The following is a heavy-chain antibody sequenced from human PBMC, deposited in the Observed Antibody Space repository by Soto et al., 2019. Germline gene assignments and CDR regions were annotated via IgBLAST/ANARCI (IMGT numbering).Heavy chain of an antibody. CDR3: AKGLITMVRGVIITIPYYYYMDV. J-gene: IGHJ6*03. CDR2: ISGSGSST. D-gene: IGHD3-10*01. CDR1: GFTFSSYA. Sequence: GGSLSLSCAASGFTFSSYAMHWVRQAPGKGLEWVAAISGSGSSTYYADSVKGRFTISRDNSKNTLYLQMNSLRAEDTAVYYCAKGLITMVRGVIITIPYYYYMDVWGKGTTVTVSS. V-gene: IGHV3-23*01.